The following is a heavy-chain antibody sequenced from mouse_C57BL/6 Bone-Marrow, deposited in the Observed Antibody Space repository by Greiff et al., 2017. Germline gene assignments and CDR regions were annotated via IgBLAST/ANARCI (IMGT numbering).Heavy chain of an antibody. D-gene: IGHD1-1*01. CDR2: IYPGNSDT. J-gene: IGHJ2*01. Sequence: VQLQQSGTVLARPGASVKMSCKTSGYTFTSYWMHWVKQRPGQGLEWIGGIYPGNSDTSYNQKFKGKAKLTAVTSASTAYMELSSLTSEDSAVYECTRTDNYGSSAVDYWGQGTTLTVSS. V-gene: IGHV1-5*01. CDR3: TRTDNYGSSAVDY. CDR1: GYTFTSYW.